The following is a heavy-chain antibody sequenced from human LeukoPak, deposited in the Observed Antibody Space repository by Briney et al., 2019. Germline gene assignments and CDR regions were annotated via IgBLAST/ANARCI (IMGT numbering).Heavy chain of an antibody. CDR2: ISWNSGSI. D-gene: IGHD2-8*02. Sequence: GGSLRLSCAASGFTFDDYAMHWVRQAPGKGLEWVSGISWNSGSIGYADSVKGRFTISRDNSKNTLYLQMNSLRAEDTAVYYCARGSTGLEYYFDYWGQGTLVTVSS. V-gene: IGHV3-9*01. CDR1: GFTFDDYA. J-gene: IGHJ4*02. CDR3: ARGSTGLEYYFDY.